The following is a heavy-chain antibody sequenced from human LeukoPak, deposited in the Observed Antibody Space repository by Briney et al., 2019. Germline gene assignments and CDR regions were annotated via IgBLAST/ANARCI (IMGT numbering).Heavy chain of an antibody. V-gene: IGHV3-21*01. J-gene: IGHJ4*02. CDR2: ISSSSSYI. CDR3: ARDDSSGYYYSATY. D-gene: IGHD3-22*01. CDR1: GFTFSSYS. Sequence: GGSLRLSCAASGFTFSSYSMNWVRQAPGKGLEWVSSISSSSSYIYYADSVKDRFTISRDNAKNSLYLQMNSLRAEDTAVYYCARDDSSGYYYSATYWGQGTLVTVSS.